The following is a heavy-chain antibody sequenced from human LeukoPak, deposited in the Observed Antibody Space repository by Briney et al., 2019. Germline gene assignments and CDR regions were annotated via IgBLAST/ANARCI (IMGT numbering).Heavy chain of an antibody. Sequence: SETLSLTCTVSGGSISSSSYYWGWIRQPPGKGLEWIGSIYYSGSTYYNPSLKSRVTISVDTSKNQFSLKLSSVTAADTAVYYCAREGRLGYWYFDLWGRGTLVTVSS. D-gene: IGHD3-16*01. V-gene: IGHV4-39*07. CDR2: IYYSGST. J-gene: IGHJ2*01. CDR3: AREGRLGYWYFDL. CDR1: GGSISSSSYY.